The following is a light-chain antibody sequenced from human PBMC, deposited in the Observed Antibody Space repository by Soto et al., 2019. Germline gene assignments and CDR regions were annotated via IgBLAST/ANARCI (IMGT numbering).Light chain of an antibody. CDR2: GAS. CDR1: QSVSTRY. J-gene: IGKJ2*01. Sequence: ESMLTQSPGTLSLSPGERATLSCRASQSVSTRYLAWYQQKPGQAPRLLIYGASIRATGIPDRFSGSGSGTEFTLTISRLEPEDVAFYSCHQFGSSPPAFTFGQGTKLEIK. CDR3: HQFGSSPPAFT. V-gene: IGKV3-20*01.